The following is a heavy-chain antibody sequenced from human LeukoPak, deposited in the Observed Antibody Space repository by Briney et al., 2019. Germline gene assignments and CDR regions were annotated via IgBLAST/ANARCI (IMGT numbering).Heavy chain of an antibody. Sequence: GGSLRLSCTASGFTITSYVTSWVRQAPGKGLEWISSLRGGDDSTNYADSVKGRFAISTDNFKNTVYLQMNTLTVDDTALYYCASRSGRWGFWGPGTLVTVSS. CDR2: LRGGDDST. CDR1: GFTITSYV. V-gene: IGHV3-23*01. CDR3: ASRSGRWGF. J-gene: IGHJ4*02. D-gene: IGHD2-15*01.